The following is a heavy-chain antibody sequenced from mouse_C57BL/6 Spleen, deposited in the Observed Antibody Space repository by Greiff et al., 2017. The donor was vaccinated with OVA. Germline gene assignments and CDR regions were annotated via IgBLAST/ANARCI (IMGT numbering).Heavy chain of an antibody. Sequence: EVQLVESGEGLVKPGGSLKLSCAASGFTFSSYAMSWVRQTPEKRLEWVAYISSGGDYIYYADTVKGRFTISRDNARNTLYLQMSSLKSEDTAMYYCTRDAGYYYAMDYWGQGTSVTVSS. CDR3: TRDAGYYYAMDY. CDR2: ISSGGDYI. V-gene: IGHV5-9-1*02. CDR1: GFTFSSYA. J-gene: IGHJ4*01.